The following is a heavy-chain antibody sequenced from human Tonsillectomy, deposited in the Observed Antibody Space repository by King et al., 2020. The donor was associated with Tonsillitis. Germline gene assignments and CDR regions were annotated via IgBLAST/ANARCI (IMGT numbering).Heavy chain of an antibody. CDR1: GGSFSGYY. V-gene: IGHV4-34*01. J-gene: IGHJ4*02. CDR2: ISHSGST. Sequence: VQLQQWGAGLLKPSETLSLTCAVYGGSFSGYYWSWIRQPPGKGLEWIGEISHSGSTKYNPSLKSRVTISEDTSKNQFSLKLSSVTAADTAVYYCARGRQNFAWLPFDYWGQGTLVTVSS. CDR3: ARGRQNFAWLPFDY. D-gene: IGHD3-9*01.